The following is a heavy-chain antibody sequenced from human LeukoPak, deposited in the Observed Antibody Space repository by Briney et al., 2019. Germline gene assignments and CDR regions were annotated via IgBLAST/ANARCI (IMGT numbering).Heavy chain of an antibody. CDR3: ARQTIVALNSDAY. Sequence: GGSLRLSCAASGFTFSDYYMSWIRQAPGKGLEWVSYISSSGSNIYYADSVKGRFTISRDNAKNSLYLQMNSLRAEDTAVYYCARQTIVALNSDAYWGQGTLVTVSS. CDR2: ISSSGSNI. V-gene: IGHV3-11*01. CDR1: GFTFSDYY. D-gene: IGHD3-22*01. J-gene: IGHJ4*02.